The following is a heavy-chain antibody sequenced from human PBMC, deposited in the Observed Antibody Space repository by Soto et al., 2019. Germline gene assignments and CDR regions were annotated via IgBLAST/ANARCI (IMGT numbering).Heavy chain of an antibody. D-gene: IGHD3-9*01. J-gene: IGHJ4*02. CDR1: GGSISSSNW. Sequence: ASETLSLTCAVSGGSISSSNWWSWVRQPPGKGLEWIGEIYHSGSTNYNPSLKSRVTISVDKSKNQFSLKLSSVTAADTAVYYCAREGYYDILTGYSYFDYWGQGTLVTVSS. V-gene: IGHV4-4*02. CDR3: AREGYYDILTGYSYFDY. CDR2: IYHSGST.